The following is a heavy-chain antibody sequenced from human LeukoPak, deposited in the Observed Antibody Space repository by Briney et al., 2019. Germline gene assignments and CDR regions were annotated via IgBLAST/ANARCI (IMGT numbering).Heavy chain of an antibody. V-gene: IGHV3-23*01. CDR3: AKGLRIAVAGTVVDY. Sequence: GGSLRLSCAASGFTFSSYAMSWVRQAPGKGLEWVSAISGSGGSTYYADSVRGRFTISRDNSKNTLYLQMNSLRAEDTAVHYCAKGLRIAVAGTVVDYWGQGTLVTVSS. CDR2: ISGSGGST. CDR1: GFTFSSYA. J-gene: IGHJ4*02. D-gene: IGHD6-19*01.